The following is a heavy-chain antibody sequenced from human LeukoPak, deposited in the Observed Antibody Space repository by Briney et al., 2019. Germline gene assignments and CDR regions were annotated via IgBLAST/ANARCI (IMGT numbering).Heavy chain of an antibody. CDR2: IHYTGSA. J-gene: IGHJ3*02. V-gene: IGHV4-30-4*01. D-gene: IGHD3-22*01. Sequence: SETLSLTCAVSGGSISTSNYFWSWIRQSPGKGLEWIGYIHYTGSAHYSSLKSRVSITVDTSKNQFSLHMTSVTDADTAVYYCARKVNEVSDSDAFDIWGQGTMVTVSS. CDR1: GGSISTSNYF. CDR3: ARKVNEVSDSDAFDI.